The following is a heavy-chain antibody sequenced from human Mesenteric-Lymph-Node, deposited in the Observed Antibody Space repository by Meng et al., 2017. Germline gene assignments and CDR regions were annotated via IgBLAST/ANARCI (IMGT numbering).Heavy chain of an antibody. CDR2: IYYSGST. D-gene: IGHD1-7*01. CDR1: GGSISSGDNY. V-gene: IGHV4-30-4*01. J-gene: IGHJ5*02. Sequence: QVQLQESGPGLVKPSKTLSLTCTVSGGSISSGDNYCSWIRQPPGKGLEWIGYIYYSGSTYYHPSLKSRVTISVDTSKNQFSLKLSSVTAADTAVYYCASNPTGTRGNWFDPWGQGTLVTVSS. CDR3: ASNPTGTRGNWFDP.